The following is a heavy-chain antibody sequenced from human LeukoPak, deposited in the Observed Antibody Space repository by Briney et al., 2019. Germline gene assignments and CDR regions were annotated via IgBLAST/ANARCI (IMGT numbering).Heavy chain of an antibody. V-gene: IGHV4-59*01. J-gene: IGHJ5*02. D-gene: IGHD1-26*01. CDR2: IYYSGST. CDR3: ARSGTPVLPAANWFDP. CDR1: GGSISSYY. Sequence: SETLSLTCTVSGGSISSYYWSWIRQPPGKGLEWIGYIYYSGSTNYNPSLKSRVTISVDTSKNQFSLKLSSVTAPDTAVYYCARSGTPVLPAANWFDPWGQGTLVTVSS.